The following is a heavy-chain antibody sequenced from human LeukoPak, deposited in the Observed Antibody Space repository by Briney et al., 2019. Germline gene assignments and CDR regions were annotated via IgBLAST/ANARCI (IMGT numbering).Heavy chain of an antibody. J-gene: IGHJ4*02. D-gene: IGHD1-26*01. V-gene: IGHV3-7*03. CDR3: VKDSPPRYSGSPPAY. CDR1: GFTFISYW. Sequence: GGCVKLSCAVSGFTFISYWIRWVRQAPWKGLEWVGSINKDGGEKYYVDSVKGRFTISRDNAKNSLYLQMNSLRADDTAVYYCVKDSPPRYSGSPPAYWGQGTLVTVSS. CDR2: INKDGGEK.